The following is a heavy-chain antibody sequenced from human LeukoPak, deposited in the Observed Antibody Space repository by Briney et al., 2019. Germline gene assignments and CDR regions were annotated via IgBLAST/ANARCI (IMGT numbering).Heavy chain of an antibody. D-gene: IGHD2-2*01. V-gene: IGHV4-4*07. CDR1: GCSISSYY. CDR2: IYTSGST. Sequence: SETLSLTCTVSGCSISSYYWSWIRQPAGKGLEWVGRIYTSGSTNYNPSLKSRVTMSLDTSKNQFSLKLSSVTAADTAVYYCARESQLPTIDYWGQGTLVTVSS. J-gene: IGHJ4*02. CDR3: ARESQLPTIDY.